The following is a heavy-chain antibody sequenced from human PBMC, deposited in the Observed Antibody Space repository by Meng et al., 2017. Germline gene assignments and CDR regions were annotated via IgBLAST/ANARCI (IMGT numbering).Heavy chain of an antibody. J-gene: IGHJ4*02. CDR1: AHSLSSDG. CDR2: INAYNGYK. Sequence: QGQLVQPGAEVRKPGASVTLSFNGSAHSLSSDGFAWGRKAHGEGIEWMGWINAYNGYKDYAQQFLGRVTLTTDTSTNKGYMELRSLTSDDTAVYYCATRGNPYLDCWGQGTLVTVSS. V-gene: IGHV1-18*01. CDR3: ATRGNPYLDC.